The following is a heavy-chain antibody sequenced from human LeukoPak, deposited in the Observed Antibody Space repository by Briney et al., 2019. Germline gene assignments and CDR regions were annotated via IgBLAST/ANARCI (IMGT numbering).Heavy chain of an antibody. D-gene: IGHD3-3*01. Sequence: PGGSLRLSCAASGFTFSSYGMHWVRQAPGKGLEWVAVISYDGSNKYYADSVKGRFTISRDNSKNTLYLQMNSLRAEDTAVYYCAKARITIFGTGYYFDYWGQGTLVTVSS. CDR1: GFTFSSYG. CDR2: ISYDGSNK. V-gene: IGHV3-30*18. J-gene: IGHJ4*02. CDR3: AKARITIFGTGYYFDY.